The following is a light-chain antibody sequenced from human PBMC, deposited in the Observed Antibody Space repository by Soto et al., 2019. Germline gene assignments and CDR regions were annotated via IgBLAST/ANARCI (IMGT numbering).Light chain of an antibody. CDR2: DAS. Sequence: DIQMTQSPSPLSASVGDRVTITCQASQDIRNYLNWYQQKPGKAPKLLIYDASNLETGVPSRFSGSGSGREFTLSISSLQPEDVATYYCQQYDNRLTFGGGTKVEIK. V-gene: IGKV1-33*01. CDR1: QDIRNY. J-gene: IGKJ4*01. CDR3: QQYDNRLT.